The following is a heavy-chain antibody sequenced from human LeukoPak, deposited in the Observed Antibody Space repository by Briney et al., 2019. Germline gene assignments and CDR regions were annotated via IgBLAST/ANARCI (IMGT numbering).Heavy chain of an antibody. V-gene: IGHV4-34*01. CDR2: INHSGST. CDR3: ARGQLRRWLQLPYFDL. D-gene: IGHD5-24*01. CDR1: GGSFSGYC. J-gene: IGHJ2*01. Sequence: PSETLSLTCAVYGGSFSGYCWSWIRQPPGKGLEWIGEINHSGSTNYNPSLKSRVTISVDTSKNQFSLKLSSVTAADTAVYYCARGQLRRWLQLPYFDLWGRGTLVTVSS.